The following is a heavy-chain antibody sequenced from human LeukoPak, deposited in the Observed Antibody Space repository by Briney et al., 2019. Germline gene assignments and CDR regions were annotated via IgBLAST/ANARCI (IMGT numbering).Heavy chain of an antibody. CDR3: ARQVATKGEWAFDI. Sequence: SETLSLTCAVYGGSFSGYYWSWVRQPPGKGLEWIGEIYHSGSTNYNPSLKSRVTISVDTSKKQFSLKLTSVTAADTAVYYCARQVATKGEWAFDIWGQGTMVTASS. V-gene: IGHV4-34*01. J-gene: IGHJ3*02. D-gene: IGHD5-12*01. CDR1: GGSFSGYY. CDR2: IYHSGST.